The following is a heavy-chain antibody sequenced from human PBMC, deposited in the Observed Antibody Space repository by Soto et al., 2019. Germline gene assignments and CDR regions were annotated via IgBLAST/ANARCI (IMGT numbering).Heavy chain of an antibody. V-gene: IGHV1-69*13. D-gene: IGHD3-9*01. Sequence: SVKVSCKASGGTFSSYAISWVRQAPGQGLEWMGGIIPIFGTANYAQKFQGRVTITADESTSTAYMGLSSLRSEDTAVYYCARGHDILTGPDYWGQGTLVTVSS. CDR2: IIPIFGTA. CDR1: GGTFSSYA. J-gene: IGHJ4*02. CDR3: ARGHDILTGPDY.